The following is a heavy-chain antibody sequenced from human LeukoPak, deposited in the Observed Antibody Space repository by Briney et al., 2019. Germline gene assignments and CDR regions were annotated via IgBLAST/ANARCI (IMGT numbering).Heavy chain of an antibody. CDR3: ARSAVGDYYDSSGYGY. D-gene: IGHD3-22*01. J-gene: IGHJ4*02. V-gene: IGHV4-34*01. CDR2: INHSGST. CDR1: GGSFSGYY. Sequence: PSETLSLTCAVYGGSFSGYYWSWIRQPPGKGLEWIGEINHSGSTNYNPSLKSRVTISVDTSKNQFSLKLSSVTAADTAVYYCARSAVGDYYDSSGYGYWGQGTLVTVSS.